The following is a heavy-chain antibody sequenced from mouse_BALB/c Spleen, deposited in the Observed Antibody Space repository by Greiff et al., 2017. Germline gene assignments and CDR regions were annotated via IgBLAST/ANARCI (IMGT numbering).Heavy chain of an antibody. D-gene: IGHD1-2*01. Sequence: VKLMESGPGLVAPSQSLSITCTVSGFSLTSYGVHWVRQPPGKGLEWLGVIWAGGSTNYNSALMSRLSISKDNSKSQVFLNMNSLQTDDTAMYYCARDHYYGSPWFAEWGQGTLVTVSA. V-gene: IGHV2-9*02. CDR3: ARDHYYGSPWFAE. CDR1: GFSLTSYG. CDR2: IWAGGST. J-gene: IGHJ3*01.